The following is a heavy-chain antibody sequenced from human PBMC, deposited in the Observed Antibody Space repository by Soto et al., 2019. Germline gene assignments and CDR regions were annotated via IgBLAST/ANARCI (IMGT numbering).Heavy chain of an antibody. J-gene: IGHJ4*02. CDR2: IYYSGST. CDR3: ARNSYYYDSSGPGYFHY. Sequence: PSETLSLTCAVSGYSISSSNWWGWIRQPPGKGLEWIGYIYYSGSTYYNPSLKSRVTMSVDTSKNQVSLKLSSVTAVDTAVYYCARNSYYYDSSGPGYFHYWGQGNLVTVSS. CDR1: GYSISSSNW. V-gene: IGHV4-28*01. D-gene: IGHD3-22*01.